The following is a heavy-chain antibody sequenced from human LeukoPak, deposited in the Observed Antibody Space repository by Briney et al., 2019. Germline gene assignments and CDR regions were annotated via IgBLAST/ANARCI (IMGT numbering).Heavy chain of an antibody. CDR2: ISYDGSNK. D-gene: IGHD1-26*01. CDR1: GFTFSSYG. Sequence: HAGGSLRLSCAASGFTFSSYGMHWVRQAPGKGLEWVAVISYDGSNKYYADSVKGRFTISRDNAKNSLYLQMNSLTADDTAVYYCARREVDYGLDVWGQGTTVTVSS. CDR3: ARREVDYGLDV. J-gene: IGHJ6*02. V-gene: IGHV3-30*03.